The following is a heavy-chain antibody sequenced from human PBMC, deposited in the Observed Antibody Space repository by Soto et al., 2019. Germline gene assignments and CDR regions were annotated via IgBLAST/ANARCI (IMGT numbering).Heavy chain of an antibody. CDR3: ARDRQSEIVAMLASDGMDV. D-gene: IGHD5-12*01. Sequence: QVQLQESGPGLVKPSQTLSLTCTVSGGSINRDDSYWSWLRQPPGRGLEGIGYIYDSETTSYNPSQTRRVTMAVATSKNQVSLELNSVTAADTAVYYCARDRQSEIVAMLASDGMDVLGQGTTVIVSS. V-gene: IGHV4-30-4*01. CDR2: IYDSETT. J-gene: IGHJ6*02. CDR1: GGSINRDDSY.